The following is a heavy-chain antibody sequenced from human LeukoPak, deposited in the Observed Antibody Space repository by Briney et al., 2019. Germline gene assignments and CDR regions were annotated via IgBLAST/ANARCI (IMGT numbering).Heavy chain of an antibody. J-gene: IGHJ3*02. Sequence: PSETLSLTCTVSGGSISSYYWSWIRHPPGKGLERIGYIYYSGSTNYNPPLKSRVTISGDTSKNQFSLKRSSVTAADTAVYYCARGGAFDIWGEGTMVTVSS. CDR2: IYYSGST. CDR1: GGSISSYY. CDR3: ARGGAFDI. V-gene: IGHV4-59*01.